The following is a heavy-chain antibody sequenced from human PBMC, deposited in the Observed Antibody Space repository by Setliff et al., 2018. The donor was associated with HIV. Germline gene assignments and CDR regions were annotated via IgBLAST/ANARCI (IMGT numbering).Heavy chain of an antibody. J-gene: IGHJ4*02. Sequence: PSETLSLTCAVYGGSFSGYYWSWIRQPPGKGLEWIGEINHSGSTLYNPSLKSRVTISVDTSNNHFSLKLRSVTAADTAVYYCARPGVGTVSFDYWGQGTLVTVSS. V-gene: IGHV4-34*01. D-gene: IGHD1-7*01. CDR2: INHSGST. CDR1: GGSFSGYY. CDR3: ARPGVGTVSFDY.